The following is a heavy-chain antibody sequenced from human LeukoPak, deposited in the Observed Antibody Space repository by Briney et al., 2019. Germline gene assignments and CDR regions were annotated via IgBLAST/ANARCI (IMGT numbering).Heavy chain of an antibody. D-gene: IGHD6-19*01. CDR1: GFTFSSYA. J-gene: IGHJ5*02. V-gene: IGHV3-21*01. CDR3: VVRMGQWLGGGES. CDR2: ISSSSSYI. Sequence: GGSLRLSCAASGFTFSSYAMHWVRQAPGKGLEWVASISSSSSYIYYADSVKGRFTISRGNAKNSLYLQMNSLRAEDTAVYYCVVRMGQWLGGGESWGEGALVTVSS.